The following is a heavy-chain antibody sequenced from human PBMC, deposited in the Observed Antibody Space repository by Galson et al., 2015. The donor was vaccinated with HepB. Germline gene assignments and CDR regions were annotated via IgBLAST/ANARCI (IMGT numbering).Heavy chain of an antibody. CDR1: GFTFSSYA. CDR2: ISSNGGST. D-gene: IGHD1-26*01. V-gene: IGHV3-64D*06. J-gene: IGHJ4*02. CDR3: VKRAPKWELMGGPFDY. Sequence: LRLSCAASGFTFSSYAMHWVRQAPGKGLEYVSAISSNGGSTYYADSVKGRFTISRDNSKNTLYLQMSSLRAEDTAVYYCVKRAPKWELMGGPFDYWGQGTLVTVSS.